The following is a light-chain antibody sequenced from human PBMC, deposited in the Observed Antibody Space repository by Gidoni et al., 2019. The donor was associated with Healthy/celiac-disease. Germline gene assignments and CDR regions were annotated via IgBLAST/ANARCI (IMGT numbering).Light chain of an antibody. V-gene: IGKV3-20*01. J-gene: IGKJ5*01. CDR1: QSVSSSY. CDR2: GAS. Sequence: EIVLTQSPGTLSLSPGERATLSCRASQSVSSSYLPWYQQQPSQPTRLLLYGASSRAAGIPDRFSSGGCGTDFTLTISRLEPEDFAVYYCQQYGSSRITFXQXTRLEIK. CDR3: QQYGSSRIT.